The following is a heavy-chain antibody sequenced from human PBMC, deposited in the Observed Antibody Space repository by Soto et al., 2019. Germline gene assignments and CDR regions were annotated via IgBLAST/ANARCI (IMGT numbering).Heavy chain of an antibody. CDR1: GYTFFTYD. CDR3: ARHHGPTTSENWFAP. Sequence: QVHLVQSGVEVKTPGASVRVSCPASGYTFFTYDISWVRQAPGQGLEWMGWISTYSGDTKYAQKFQGRVTMTTYTSTTTAYLELRSLRSDDTAVYYCARHHGPTTSENWFAPWGQGTLVTVSS. V-gene: IGHV1-18*01. D-gene: IGHD5-12*01. J-gene: IGHJ5*02. CDR2: ISTYSGDT.